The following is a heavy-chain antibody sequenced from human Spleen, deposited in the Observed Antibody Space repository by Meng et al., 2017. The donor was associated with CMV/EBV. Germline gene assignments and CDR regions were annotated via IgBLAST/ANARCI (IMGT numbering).Heavy chain of an antibody. CDR3: ARGALSYSVSESRYGLDV. J-gene: IGHJ6*02. D-gene: IGHD3-10*01. CDR1: GFSLSSCE. V-gene: IGHV3-48*03. Sequence: GGSLRLSCAASGFSLSSCEMNWVRQAPGKGLEWVSYISRSGASIYYAESVEGRFTISRDSAKNLLFLQLKSLRAEDTAVYYCARGALSYSVSESRYGLDVWGQGTTVTVSS. CDR2: ISRSGASI.